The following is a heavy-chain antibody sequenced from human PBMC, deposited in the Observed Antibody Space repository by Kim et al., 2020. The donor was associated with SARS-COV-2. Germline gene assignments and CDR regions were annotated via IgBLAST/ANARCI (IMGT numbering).Heavy chain of an antibody. Sequence: GGSLRLSCAASGFSVSNYWINWVRHAPGKGLVWVSRISSDGRYTHYADAVKGRFTLSRDNPENTLFLQMNSLRAEDTAVYYCARGMFSSGFDVWGQGTTVTVSS. J-gene: IGHJ6*02. CDR3: ARGMFSSGFDV. CDR1: GFSVSNYW. V-gene: IGHV3-74*01. CDR2: ISSDGRYT. D-gene: IGHD3-10*02.